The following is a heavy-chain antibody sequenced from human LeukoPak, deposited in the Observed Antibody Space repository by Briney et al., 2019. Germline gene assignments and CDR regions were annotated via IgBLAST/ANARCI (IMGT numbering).Heavy chain of an antibody. J-gene: IGHJ5*02. CDR1: GYPFTGYY. CDR3: ARDWAPLSGNYYDAWFDP. Sequence: ASVKVSCKASGYPFTGYYLHWIRQAPGQGLEYMGRINPNNGGTSYAQKFQGRVTMTTDTSTSTAYMELRSLRSDDTAVYYCARDWAPLSGNYYDAWFDPWGQGTLVTVSS. D-gene: IGHD1-26*01. CDR2: INPNNGGT. V-gene: IGHV1-2*06.